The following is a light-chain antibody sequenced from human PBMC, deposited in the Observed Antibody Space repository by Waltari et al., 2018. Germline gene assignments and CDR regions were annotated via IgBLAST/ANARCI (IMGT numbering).Light chain of an antibody. CDR2: KDT. J-gene: IGLJ2*01. CDR1: ALPKQN. V-gene: IGLV3-25*03. CDR3: QSGDSTSTHVV. Sequence: SYELTQPPSVSVSPGQTARITCSGDALPKQNAFWYQQKPGQAPVLGPYKDTERPSGIPDRFSGSSSGTTVTLTISGVQAEDEADYYCQSGDSTSTHVVFGGGTKLTVL.